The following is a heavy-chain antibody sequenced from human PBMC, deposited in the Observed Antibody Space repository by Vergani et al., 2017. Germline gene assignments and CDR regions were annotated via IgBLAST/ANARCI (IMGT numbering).Heavy chain of an antibody. V-gene: IGHV1-2*02. D-gene: IGHD2-2*01. CDR1: GYTFTGYY. J-gene: IGHJ5*02. Sequence: QVQLVQSGAEVKKPGASVKVSCKASGYTFTGYYMHWVRQAPGQGLEWMGWINPNSGGTNYAQKFQGRVTITADESTSTAYMELSSLRSEDTAVYYCARDKAYCSSTSCYTFDPWGQGTLVTVSS. CDR2: INPNSGGT. CDR3: ARDKAYCSSTSCYTFDP.